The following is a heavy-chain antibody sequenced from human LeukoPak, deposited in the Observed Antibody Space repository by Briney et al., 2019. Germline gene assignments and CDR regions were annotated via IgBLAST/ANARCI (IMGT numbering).Heavy chain of an antibody. CDR3: AGLTQSVDY. CDR1: GFTFSSYW. J-gene: IGHJ4*02. V-gene: IGHV3-69-1*02. CDR2: ISSSGTK. Sequence: GGSLRLSCAASGFTFSSYWMHWVRQAPGKGLVWVSYISSSGTKYYADSVKGRFTISGDNAKKSVFLQMNSLRAEDTAVYYCAGLTQSVDYWGQGTLVTVSS.